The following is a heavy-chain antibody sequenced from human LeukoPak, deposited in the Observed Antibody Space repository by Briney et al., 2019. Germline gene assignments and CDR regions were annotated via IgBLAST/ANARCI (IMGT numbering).Heavy chain of an antibody. J-gene: IGHJ4*02. CDR3: ATAPPPYSGYDAVHY. CDR2: IIPILGIA. CDR1: GGTFSSYA. V-gene: IGHV1-69*04. D-gene: IGHD5-12*01. Sequence: ASVKVSCKASGGTFSSYAISWVRQAPGQGLEWMGRIIPILGIANYAQKFQGRVTITADKSTSTAYMELSSLRSEDTAVYYCATAPPPYSGYDAVHYWGQGTLVTVSS.